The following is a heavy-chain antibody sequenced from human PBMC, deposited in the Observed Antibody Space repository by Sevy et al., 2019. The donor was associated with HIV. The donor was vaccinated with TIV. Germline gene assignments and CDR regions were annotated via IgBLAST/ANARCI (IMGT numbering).Heavy chain of an antibody. CDR1: GFTFSIYS. Sequence: GGSLRLSCAASGFTFSIYSMNWVRRAPGKGLEWVSSITSSSSYKYYADSVKGRFTIPRDNAKNSLYLQMNSLRGEDTALYYSARDRLWELLPFDYWGQGTLVTVSS. J-gene: IGHJ4*02. V-gene: IGHV3-21*01. D-gene: IGHD1-26*01. CDR2: ITSSSSYK. CDR3: ARDRLWELLPFDY.